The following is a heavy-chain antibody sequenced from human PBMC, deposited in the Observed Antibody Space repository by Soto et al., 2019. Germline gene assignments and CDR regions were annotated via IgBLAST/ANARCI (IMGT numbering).Heavy chain of an antibody. Sequence: QVQLVQSGAEVKKPGSSVKVSCKASGGTFSTYTINWVRQAPGQGLEWMGGVIPMFGTANYAQKFQGRVTITAEESTSTAYMEVSSLRSEDTAVYYCARRYCISTSCHYYGMDVWGQGATVTVSS. D-gene: IGHD2-2*01. CDR1: GGTFSTYT. CDR3: ARRYCISTSCHYYGMDV. J-gene: IGHJ6*02. CDR2: VIPMFGTA. V-gene: IGHV1-69*12.